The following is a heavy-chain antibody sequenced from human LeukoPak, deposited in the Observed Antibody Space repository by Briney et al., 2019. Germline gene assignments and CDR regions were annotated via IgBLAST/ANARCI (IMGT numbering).Heavy chain of an antibody. V-gene: IGHV4-34*01. CDR2: INHSGST. Sequence: PSETLSLTCAVYGGSFSGYYWSWIRQPPGKGLEWIGEINHSGSTNYNPSLKSRVTISVDTSKNQFSLKLSSVTAADTAVYYCATDRRRDDWVRVADDWGQGILVTVSS. CDR1: GGSFSGYY. J-gene: IGHJ4*02. CDR3: ATDRRRDDWVRVADD. D-gene: IGHD3-9*01.